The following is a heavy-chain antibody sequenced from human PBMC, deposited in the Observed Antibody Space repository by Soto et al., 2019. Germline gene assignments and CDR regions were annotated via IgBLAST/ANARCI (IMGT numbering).Heavy chain of an antibody. CDR3: VKVSTFYDILTGYYSTNFFDP. D-gene: IGHD3-9*01. J-gene: IGHJ5*02. CDR1: GFTFSEYS. Sequence: GSLRLSCSASGFTFSEYSMHWVRQAPGKGLQYVSIISSDGDITYYADSVKGRFTISRDNSKNTLYLQMNSLRPEDTAVYYCVKVSTFYDILTGYYSTNFFDPWGQGTLVTVSS. V-gene: IGHV3-64D*06. CDR2: ISSDGDIT.